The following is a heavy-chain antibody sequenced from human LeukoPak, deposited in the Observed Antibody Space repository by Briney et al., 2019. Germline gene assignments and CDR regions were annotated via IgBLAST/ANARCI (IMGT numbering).Heavy chain of an antibody. CDR1: GGSFSGYY. V-gene: IGHV4-34*01. CDR3: AREPPDDCSGGSCYPANWFDP. Sequence: SETLSLTCAVYGGSFSGYYWSWIRQPPGKGLEWIGEINHSGSTNYNPSLKSRVTISVDTSKNQFSLKLSSVTAADTAVYYCAREPPDDCSGGSCYPANWFDPWGQGTLVTVSS. CDR2: INHSGST. D-gene: IGHD2-15*01. J-gene: IGHJ5*02.